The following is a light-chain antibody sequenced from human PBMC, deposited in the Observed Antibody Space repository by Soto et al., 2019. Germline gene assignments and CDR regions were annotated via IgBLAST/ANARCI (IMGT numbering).Light chain of an antibody. V-gene: IGKV1-5*01. J-gene: IGKJ2*01. CDR1: QSISTW. Sequence: DIQMTQSPSTLSASAGDRVTITCRASQSISTWLAWYQQKPGKAPKLLIYGASSLASGVPSRFSGSGSGTEFTLTISSLQPEDIATYYCQQYNGYFRTFGQGTKVDIK. CDR2: GAS. CDR3: QQYNGYFRT.